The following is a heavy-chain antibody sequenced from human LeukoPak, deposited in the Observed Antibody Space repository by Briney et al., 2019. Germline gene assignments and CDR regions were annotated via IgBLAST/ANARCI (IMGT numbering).Heavy chain of an antibody. CDR1: GGSISSSNW. Sequence: SETLSLTCAVSGGSISSSNWWSWVRQPPGKGLEWIGEIYHSGSTNYNPSLKSRVTISVDKSKNQFSLKLSSVTAADTAVYYCARDPGYCSGGSCYYVIGAFDIWGQGTMVTVSS. D-gene: IGHD2-15*01. J-gene: IGHJ3*02. V-gene: IGHV4-4*02. CDR2: IYHSGST. CDR3: ARDPGYCSGGSCYYVIGAFDI.